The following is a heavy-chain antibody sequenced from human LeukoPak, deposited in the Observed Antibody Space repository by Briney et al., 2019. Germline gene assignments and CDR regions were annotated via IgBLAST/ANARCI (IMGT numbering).Heavy chain of an antibody. D-gene: IGHD2-21*01. Sequence: GGSLRLSCAASGFTFSSYAMSWVRQAPGKGLEWVSAISGSGGSTYYADSVKGRFTISRDNSKNTLYLQMNSLRAEDTAIYYCAKGKVNHEGALDVWGQGTMVTVSS. CDR2: ISGSGGST. CDR1: GFTFSSYA. J-gene: IGHJ3*01. V-gene: IGHV3-23*01. CDR3: AKGKVNHEGALDV.